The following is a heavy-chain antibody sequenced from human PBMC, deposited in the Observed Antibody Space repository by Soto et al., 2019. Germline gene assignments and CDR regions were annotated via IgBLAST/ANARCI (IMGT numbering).Heavy chain of an antibody. CDR2: ISWNSGSI. Sequence: GGSLRLSCAASGFTFDDYAMHWVRQAPGKGLEWVSGISWNSGSIGYADSVKGRFTISRDNAKNSLYLQMNSLRAEDTALYYCAKDQGIAVAGMVYWGQGTLVTVSS. V-gene: IGHV3-9*01. CDR1: GFTFDDYA. CDR3: AKDQGIAVAGMVY. J-gene: IGHJ4*02. D-gene: IGHD6-19*01.